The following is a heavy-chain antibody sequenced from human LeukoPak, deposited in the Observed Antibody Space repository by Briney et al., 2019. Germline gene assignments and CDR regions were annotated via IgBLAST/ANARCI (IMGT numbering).Heavy chain of an antibody. V-gene: IGHV3-30*13. Sequence: GMSLRLSCAASGFTFSHFGMHWVRQAPGKGLEWVTAISCDGNDKYYADSVKGRFSISRDNSRNRMYLQMSSLRPEDTAVYYCARPNDYGDYRYFDLWGRGTLVTVFS. CDR2: ISCDGNDK. CDR1: GFTFSHFG. D-gene: IGHD4-17*01. CDR3: ARPNDYGDYRYFDL. J-gene: IGHJ2*01.